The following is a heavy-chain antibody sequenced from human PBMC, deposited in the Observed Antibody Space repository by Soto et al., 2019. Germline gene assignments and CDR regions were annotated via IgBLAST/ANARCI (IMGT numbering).Heavy chain of an antibody. Sequence: GGSLRLSCAASGFTFSSYGMHWVRQAPGKGLKWVAVISYDGSNKYYADSVKGRFTISRDNSKNTLYLQMNSLRAEDTAVYYCAKTNYDILTGYYKYWGQGTLVTVSS. V-gene: IGHV3-30*18. CDR3: AKTNYDILTGYYKY. CDR1: GFTFSSYG. J-gene: IGHJ4*02. D-gene: IGHD3-9*01. CDR2: ISYDGSNK.